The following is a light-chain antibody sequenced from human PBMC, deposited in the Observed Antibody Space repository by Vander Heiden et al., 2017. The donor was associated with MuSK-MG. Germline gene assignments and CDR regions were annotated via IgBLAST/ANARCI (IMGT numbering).Light chain of an antibody. CDR1: QTILNY. Sequence: DIQLTQSPSSLSASVGDRVTITCRASQTILNYLNWYQQSPGKAPKLLIYSASTLQSGTPPRFSGSGSGTDFTLVISSLQPEDFATYYCQQGDTTPLTFGGGTKIETK. CDR3: QQGDTTPLT. V-gene: IGKV1-39*01. J-gene: IGKJ4*01. CDR2: SAS.